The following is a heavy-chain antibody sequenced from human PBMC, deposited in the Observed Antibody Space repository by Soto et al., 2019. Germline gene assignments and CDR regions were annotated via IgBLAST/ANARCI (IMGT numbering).Heavy chain of an antibody. D-gene: IGHD3-22*01. CDR2: INPNSGGT. CDR3: AREGRRLYYYDSSGYYNL. J-gene: IGHJ5*02. CDR1: GYTFTGYY. V-gene: IGHV1-2*02. Sequence: ASVKVSCKASGYTFTGYYMHWVRQAPGQGLEWMGWINPNSGGTNYAQKFQGRVTMTRDTSISTAYMELSRLRSDDTAVYYCAREGRRLYYYDSSGYYNLWGQGTLVTVS.